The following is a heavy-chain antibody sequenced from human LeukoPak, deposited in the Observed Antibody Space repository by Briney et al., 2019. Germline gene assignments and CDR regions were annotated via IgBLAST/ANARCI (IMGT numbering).Heavy chain of an antibody. CDR3: AKGSSGYSFDAMDV. J-gene: IGHJ6*04. CDR2: LSGSGGST. Sequence: GGSLRLSCAASGFIFNNYGMSWVRQAPGKGLEWVSGLSGSGGSTLYADSVKGRFTISRDNSKNTLNLQMNSLRVEDTAIYYCAKGSSGYSFDAMDVWGKGTTATVSS. V-gene: IGHV3-23*01. D-gene: IGHD3-22*01. CDR1: GFIFNNYG.